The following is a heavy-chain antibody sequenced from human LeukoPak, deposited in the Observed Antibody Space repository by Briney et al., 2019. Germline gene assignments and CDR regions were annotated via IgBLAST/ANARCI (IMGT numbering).Heavy chain of an antibody. Sequence: GGSLRLSCAASGFTFDDYAMHWVRQAPGKGLEWVSGISWNSGSIGYADSVKGRFTISRDNANNSLYLQMNSLRAEDTAVYYCARVQVVSDFWGQGTLVTVSS. CDR1: GFTFDDYA. D-gene: IGHD4-23*01. CDR3: ARVQVVSDF. CDR2: ISWNSGSI. J-gene: IGHJ4*02. V-gene: IGHV3-9*01.